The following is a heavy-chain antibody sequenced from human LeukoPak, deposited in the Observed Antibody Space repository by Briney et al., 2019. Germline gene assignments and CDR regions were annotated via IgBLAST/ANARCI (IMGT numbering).Heavy chain of an antibody. CDR1: GGTFSSYA. J-gene: IGHJ4*02. D-gene: IGHD4-23*01. CDR2: IIPIFGTA. Sequence: SVKVSCKASGGTFSSYAISWVRQAPGQGLEWMGGIIPIFGTANYAQKFQGRVTITADESTSTAYMELSSLRSKDTAVYYCARGDYGGNSRSFDYWGQGTLVTVSS. V-gene: IGHV1-69*13. CDR3: ARGDYGGNSRSFDY.